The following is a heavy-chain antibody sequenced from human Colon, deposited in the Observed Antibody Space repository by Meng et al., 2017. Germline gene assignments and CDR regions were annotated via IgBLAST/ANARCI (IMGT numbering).Heavy chain of an antibody. Sequence: VQLQALGPGLVKPSQTLSLTCTVSGGSVSSGGYYWSWIRQRPGKGLEYIGYIFYTGSTYYSPSLKSRLTFSLDTSKNQFSLKLDFATAADTAVYYCAGARATVTTLEPFNLWGRGTLVTVSS. J-gene: IGHJ2*01. CDR1: GGSVSSGGYY. CDR3: AGARATVTTLEPFNL. D-gene: IGHD4-17*01. V-gene: IGHV4-31*03. CDR2: IFYTGST.